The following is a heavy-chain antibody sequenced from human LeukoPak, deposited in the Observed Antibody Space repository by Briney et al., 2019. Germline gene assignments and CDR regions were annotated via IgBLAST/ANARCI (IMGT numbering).Heavy chain of an antibody. Sequence: PSETLSLTCTVSGYSISSDYYWGWIRQPPGKGLEWIGNIHHSGSTYYNPSLKSRVSISIETSKNQFSLKVRSVTAADTAVYYCAREGLGSGRGGDFDLWGRGTLVTVSS. V-gene: IGHV4-38-2*02. J-gene: IGHJ2*01. CDR2: IHHSGST. CDR1: GYSISSDYY. D-gene: IGHD2-15*01. CDR3: AREGLGSGRGGDFDL.